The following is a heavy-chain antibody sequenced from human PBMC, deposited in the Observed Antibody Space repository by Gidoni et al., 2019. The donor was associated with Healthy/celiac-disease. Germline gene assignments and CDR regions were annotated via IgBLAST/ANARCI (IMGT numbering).Heavy chain of an antibody. V-gene: IGHV4-34*01. D-gene: IGHD3-22*01. CDR2: INHSGST. CDR1: GGSFSGYY. Sequence: QVQLQQWGAGLLKPSETLSLTCAVYGGSFSGYYWSWIRQPPGKGLEWIGEINHSGSTNYNPSLKSRVTISVDTSKNQFSLKLSSVTAADTAVYYCARSGLDYYDSSGYYYLSKYYYYYGMDVWGQGTTVTVSS. CDR3: ARSGLDYYDSSGYYYLSKYYYYYGMDV. J-gene: IGHJ6*02.